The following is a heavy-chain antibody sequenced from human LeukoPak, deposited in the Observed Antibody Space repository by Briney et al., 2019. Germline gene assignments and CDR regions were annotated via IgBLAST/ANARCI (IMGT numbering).Heavy chain of an antibody. D-gene: IGHD3-22*01. CDR1: GGSISSGNY. CDR3: ARDYYDSSGSTGAFDI. V-gene: IGHV4-38-2*02. CDR2: IYHSGST. J-gene: IGHJ3*02. Sequence: SETLSLTCIVSGGSISSGNYWSWIRQPAGKGLEWIGSIYHSGSTYYNPSLKSRVTISVDTSKNQFSLKLSSVTAADTAVYYCARDYYDSSGSTGAFDIWGQGTMVTVSS.